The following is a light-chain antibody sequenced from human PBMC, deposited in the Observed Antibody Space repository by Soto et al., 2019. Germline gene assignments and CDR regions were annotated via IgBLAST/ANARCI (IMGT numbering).Light chain of an antibody. CDR3: QQYLSYPLT. CDR1: QSISSW. J-gene: IGKJ4*01. Sequence: DIHMTQSPSTLSATVGDRVTTTCPASQSISSWLAWYQQKPEKAPKLLIYKASSLDSGVPSRFSGRGSGTEFTLTISSLQSDDFATYSCQQYLSYPLTFGGGTKVDIK. V-gene: IGKV1-5*03. CDR2: KAS.